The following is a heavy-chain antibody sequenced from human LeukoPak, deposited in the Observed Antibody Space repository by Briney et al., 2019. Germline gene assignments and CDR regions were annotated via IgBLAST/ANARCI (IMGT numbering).Heavy chain of an antibody. D-gene: IGHD3-9*01. V-gene: IGHV1-18*01. CDR2: ISAYNGNT. Sequence: ASVKVSFRASGYTFTSYGISWVRQAPGQGLEWMGWISAYNGNTNYAQKLQGRVTMTTDTSTSTAYMELRSLRSDDTAVYYCARDGPFYDILTGLYYFDYWGQGTLVTVSS. CDR1: GYTFTSYG. CDR3: ARDGPFYDILTGLYYFDY. J-gene: IGHJ4*02.